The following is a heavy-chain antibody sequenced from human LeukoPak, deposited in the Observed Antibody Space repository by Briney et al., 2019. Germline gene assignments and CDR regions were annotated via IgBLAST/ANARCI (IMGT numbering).Heavy chain of an antibody. J-gene: IGHJ4*02. Sequence: SVKVSCKASGGTFSSYAISWVRQAPGQGLEWMGGIIPIFGTANYAQKFQGRVTITADESKSTAYMELSSLRSEDTAVYYCARANCSSTSCYRGRFDYWGQGTLVTVSS. V-gene: IGHV1-69*01. CDR3: ARANCSSTSCYRGRFDY. CDR1: GGTFSSYA. D-gene: IGHD2-2*01. CDR2: IIPIFGTA.